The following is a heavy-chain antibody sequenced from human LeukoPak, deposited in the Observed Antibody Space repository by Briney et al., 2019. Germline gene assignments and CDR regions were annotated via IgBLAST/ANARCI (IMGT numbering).Heavy chain of an antibody. V-gene: IGHV3-21*01. CDR3: ARDGYDFWSGYYTWNAFDI. CDR2: ISSSSYI. D-gene: IGHD3-3*01. Sequence: GGSLRLSCAASGFTFSSYSMNWVRQAPGKGLEWVSSISSSSYIYYADSVKGRFTISRDNAKNSLYLQMNSLRAEDTAVYYCARDGYDFWSGYYTWNAFDIWGQGTMVTVSS. J-gene: IGHJ3*02. CDR1: GFTFSSYS.